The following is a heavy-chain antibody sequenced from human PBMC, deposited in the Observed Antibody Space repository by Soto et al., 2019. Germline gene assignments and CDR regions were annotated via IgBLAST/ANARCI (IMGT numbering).Heavy chain of an antibody. D-gene: IGHD2-2*01. CDR1: GFTFSSYA. Sequence: GGSLRLSCAAAGFTFSSYAMHGVRQAPGKGLEWVAVISYDGSNKYYADSVKGRFTISRDNSKNTLYLQMNSLRAEDTAVYYCARTAALYYYYYGMDVWGQGTTVTVSS. V-gene: IGHV3-30-3*01. CDR2: ISYDGSNK. J-gene: IGHJ6*02. CDR3: ARTAALYYYYYGMDV.